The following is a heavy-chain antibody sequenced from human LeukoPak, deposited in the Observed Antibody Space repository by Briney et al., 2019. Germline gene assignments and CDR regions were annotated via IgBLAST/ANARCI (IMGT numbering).Heavy chain of an antibody. CDR2: MNPNSGNT. D-gene: IGHD1-26*01. CDR3: ARGQVEGSYYVFDY. Sequence: ASVKFSCKASGYTFTSYDINWVRQATGQGLEWMGWMNPNSGNTGYAQKFQGRVTMTRNTSISTAYMELSSLRSEDTAVYYCARGQVEGSYYVFDYWGQGTLVTVSS. CDR1: GYTFTSYD. V-gene: IGHV1-8*01. J-gene: IGHJ4*02.